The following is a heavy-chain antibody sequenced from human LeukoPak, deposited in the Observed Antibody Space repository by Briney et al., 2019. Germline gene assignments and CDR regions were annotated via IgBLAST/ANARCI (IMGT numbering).Heavy chain of an antibody. CDR1: GFTFNTYA. D-gene: IGHD3-10*01. V-gene: IGHV3-23*01. CDR3: AKYKKGGSNTVSGSMDV. J-gene: IGHJ6*03. CDR2: ISGSGGGT. Sequence: GGSLRLSCAASGFTFNTYAMSWVRQAPGKGPEWVSSISGSGGGTYYAESVKGRFTTSRDTSKNTLYLQMNSLRAEDTAVYYCAKYKKGGSNTVSGSMDVWGKGTTVTVSS.